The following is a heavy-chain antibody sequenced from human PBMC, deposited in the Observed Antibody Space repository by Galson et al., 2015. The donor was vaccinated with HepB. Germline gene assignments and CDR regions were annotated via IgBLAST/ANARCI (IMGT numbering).Heavy chain of an antibody. CDR1: GGSISSYY. CDR2: IYYSGST. Sequence: SETLSLTCTVSGGSISSYYWSWIRQPPGKGLEWIGYIYYSGSTNYNPSLKSRVTISVDTSKNQFSLKLSSVTAADTAVYYCARHDNWVGDGAIWGQGTMVTVSS. J-gene: IGHJ3*02. CDR3: ARHDNWVGDGAI. V-gene: IGHV4-59*08. D-gene: IGHD1-20*01.